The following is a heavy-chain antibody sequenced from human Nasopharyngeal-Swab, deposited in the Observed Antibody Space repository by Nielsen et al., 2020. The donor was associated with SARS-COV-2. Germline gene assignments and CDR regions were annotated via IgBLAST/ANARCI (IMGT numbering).Heavy chain of an antibody. Sequence: SETLSLTCTVSGGSISSYYWSWIRQPPGKGLEWIGYIYYSGSTNYNPSLKSRVTISVDKSKNQFSLKLSSVTAADTAVFYCARDRSYSSGWFGGNDAFDIWGQGTMVTVSS. CDR2: IYYSGST. V-gene: IGHV4-59*12. CDR1: GGSISSYY. D-gene: IGHD6-19*01. J-gene: IGHJ3*02. CDR3: ARDRSYSSGWFGGNDAFDI.